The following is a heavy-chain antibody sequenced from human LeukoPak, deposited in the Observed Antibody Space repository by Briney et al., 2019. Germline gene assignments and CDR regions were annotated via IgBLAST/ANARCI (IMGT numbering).Heavy chain of an antibody. Sequence: TLSLTCTVSGGXXSSXNYYWGWIRQPPGKGLEWVGSIYYSGTTYYSPSLKSRVTISVDTSKNQFSLKLSSVTAADTAVYYCARLRGYGDYKNWFDPWGQGTLVTVSS. J-gene: IGHJ5*02. CDR1: GGXXSSXNYY. CDR2: IYYSGTT. D-gene: IGHD4-17*01. V-gene: IGHV4-39*01. CDR3: ARLRGYGDYKNWFDP.